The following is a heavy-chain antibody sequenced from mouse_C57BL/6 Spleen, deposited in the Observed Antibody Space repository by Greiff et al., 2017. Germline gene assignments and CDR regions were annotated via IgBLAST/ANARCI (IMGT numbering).Heavy chain of an antibody. CDR2: IYPRSGNT. CDR1: GYTFTSYG. D-gene: IGHD4-1*01. V-gene: IGHV1-81*01. J-gene: IGHJ3*01. CDR3: NWDVEAY. Sequence: VQLQESGAELARPGASVKLSLKASGYTFTSYGISWVKQRTGQGPEWIGEIYPRSGNTYYNEKFKGKATLTADKSSSTAYMELRSLTSEDSAVYFCNWDVEAYWGQGTLVTVSA.